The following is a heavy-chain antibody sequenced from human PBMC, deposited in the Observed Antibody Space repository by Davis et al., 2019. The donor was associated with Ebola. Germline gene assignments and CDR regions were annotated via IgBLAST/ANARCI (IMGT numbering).Heavy chain of an antibody. D-gene: IGHD6-19*01. V-gene: IGHV4-4*02. J-gene: IGHJ4*02. Sequence: PSETLSLTCAVSGGSISSSNWWSWVRQPPGKGLEWIGEIYHSGSTNYNPSLKSRVTISVEKSKNQFSLKLSSVTAADTAVYYCASRRYSSGQLDYWGQGTLVTVSS. CDR3: ASRRYSSGQLDY. CDR1: GGSISSSNW. CDR2: IYHSGST.